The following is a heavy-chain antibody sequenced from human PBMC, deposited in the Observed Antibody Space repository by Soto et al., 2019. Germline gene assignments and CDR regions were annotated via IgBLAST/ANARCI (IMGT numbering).Heavy chain of an antibody. CDR3: ARVLSVVDADYWYFYL. J-gene: IGHJ2*01. V-gene: IGHV3-21*01. CDR2: ISSSSSYI. Sequence: EVQLVESGGGLVKPGGSLRLSCAASGFTFSSYSMTWVRQAPGKGLEWVSSISSSSSYIYYADSVKGRFTISRDNAKNSLYLQMNSLRAEDTAVYYCARVLSVVDADYWYFYLWGRGALGTVSS. D-gene: IGHD2-15*01. CDR1: GFTFSSYS.